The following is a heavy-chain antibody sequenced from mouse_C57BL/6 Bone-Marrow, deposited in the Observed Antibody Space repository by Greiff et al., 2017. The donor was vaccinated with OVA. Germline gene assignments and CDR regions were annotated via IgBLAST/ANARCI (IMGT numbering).Heavy chain of an antibody. D-gene: IGHD4-1*01. CDR2: ISSGSSTI. CDR3: ARGTGIAMDY. V-gene: IGHV5-17*01. J-gene: IGHJ4*01. Sequence: VKLMESGGGLVKPGGSLKLSCAASGFTFSDYGLHWVRQAPETGLEWVAYISSGSSTIYYADTVKGRFTISRDNAKNTLCLQMTSLRSEDTAMYYCARGTGIAMDYWGQGTSVTVSS. CDR1: GFTFSDYG.